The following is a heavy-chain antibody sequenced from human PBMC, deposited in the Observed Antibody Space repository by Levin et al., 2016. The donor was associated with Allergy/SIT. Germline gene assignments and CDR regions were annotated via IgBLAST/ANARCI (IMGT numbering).Heavy chain of an antibody. Sequence: GESLKISCAASGFNFNTHSMSWVRLAPGRGLEWVSSISFNSGNILYGDSVKSRFTISRDNSKSTLYLQMNSLRAEDTAVYYCVKRSSGGTFYFDFWGQGTLVTVSS. J-gene: IGHJ4*02. V-gene: IGHV3-23*01. CDR3: VKRSSGGTFYFDF. CDR2: ISFNSGNI. D-gene: IGHD2-15*01. CDR1: GFNFNTHS.